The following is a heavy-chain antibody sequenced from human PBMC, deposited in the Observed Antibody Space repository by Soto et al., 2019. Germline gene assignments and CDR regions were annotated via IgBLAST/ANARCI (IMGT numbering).Heavy chain of an antibody. J-gene: IGHJ5*02. Sequence: GGSLRLSCAASGFTFSIYAVSWVRQAPGKGLEWVSAISGSGGRTYYADSVKGRFTVSRDNSKNTVYLQMNSLRAEDTALYYCAKEGSGPTMARFDTWGQGTLVTVSS. CDR3: AKEGSGPTMARFDT. CDR2: ISGSGGRT. V-gene: IGHV3-23*01. CDR1: GFTFSIYA. D-gene: IGHD5-12*01.